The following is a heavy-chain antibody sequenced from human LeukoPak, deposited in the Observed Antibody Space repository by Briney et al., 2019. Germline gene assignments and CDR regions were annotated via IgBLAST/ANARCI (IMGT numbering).Heavy chain of an antibody. CDR1: GGSVSSCH. CDR2: VDYSGST. J-gene: IGHJ4*02. D-gene: IGHD1-14*01. Sequence: KSSETLSLTCTVSGGSVSSCHWNWIRHPPGQGLEWIGNVDYSGSTQYNPSLRSRVTMSLDTSNNQFSLKLRSVTASDTALYYCTRGYHEPFDRWGQGTLVTVSS. CDR3: TRGYHEPFDR. V-gene: IGHV4-59*02.